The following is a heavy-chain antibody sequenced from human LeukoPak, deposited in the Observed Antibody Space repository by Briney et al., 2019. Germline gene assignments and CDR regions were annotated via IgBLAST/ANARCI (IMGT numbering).Heavy chain of an antibody. CDR1: GDSFTSYW. CDR3: ARQDHGSGWYVNRWFDP. D-gene: IGHD6-19*01. CDR2: IYPGDSDT. Sequence: GESLKISCKESGDSFTSYWIGWVRQMPGKGLEWMGIIYPGDSDTRYSPSFQGQVTISADKSISTAYLQWSSLKASDTAMYYCARQDHGSGWYVNRWFDPWGQGTLVTVSS. V-gene: IGHV5-51*01. J-gene: IGHJ5*02.